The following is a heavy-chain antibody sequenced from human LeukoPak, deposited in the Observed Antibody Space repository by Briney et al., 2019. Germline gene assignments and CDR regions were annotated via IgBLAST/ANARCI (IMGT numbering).Heavy chain of an antibody. CDR3: ARNSGSGLDH. CDR1: GYTFTAYY. V-gene: IGHV1-46*01. Sequence: ASGKVSCKASGYTFTAYYKQWVRQAPGQGLEWMGLIDPSVGSTSNAQKFQGRITMTRDTSTSTVFMELTSLTSEDTAAYYCARNSGSGLDHWGQGTLVTVSS. CDR2: IDPSVGST. D-gene: IGHD1-26*01. J-gene: IGHJ4*02.